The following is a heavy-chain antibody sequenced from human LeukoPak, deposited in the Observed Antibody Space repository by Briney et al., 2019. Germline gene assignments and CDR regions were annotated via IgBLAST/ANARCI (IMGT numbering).Heavy chain of an antibody. CDR2: ISAYNGNT. Sequence: RASVKVSCKASGYTFTSYGISWVRQAPGQGLERMGWISAYNGNTYYAQKLQGRFTMTTDSSTGTAYMELRSLRSDDTAVYYCAREYYNILSGYLAGMDVWGQGTTVTVSS. V-gene: IGHV1-18*01. CDR1: GYTFTSYG. J-gene: IGHJ6*02. CDR3: AREYYNILSGYLAGMDV. D-gene: IGHD3-9*01.